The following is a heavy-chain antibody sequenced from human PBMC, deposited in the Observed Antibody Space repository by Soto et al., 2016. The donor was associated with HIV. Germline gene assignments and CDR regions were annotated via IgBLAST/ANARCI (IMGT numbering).Heavy chain of an antibody. CDR2: ISGSGGNT. J-gene: IGHJ4*02. CDR1: GFTFSSYA. CDR3: TTDRWGHY. Sequence: EVQLLESGGGLVQPGGSLRLSCVASGFTFSSYAMSWVRQAPGKGLEWVSSISGSGGNTYYADSVEGRFTISRDNSENTLYLQMNSLRVEDTAVYYCTTDRWGHYWGQGTLVTVSS. V-gene: IGHV3-23*01. D-gene: IGHD3-16*01.